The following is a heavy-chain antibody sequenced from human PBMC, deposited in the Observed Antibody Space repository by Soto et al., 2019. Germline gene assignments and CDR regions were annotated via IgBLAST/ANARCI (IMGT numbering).Heavy chain of an antibody. CDR3: TTQAPPRLCGGDCYIDY. J-gene: IGHJ4*02. V-gene: IGHV3-15*01. CDR1: GFTFSNAW. CDR2: IKSKTDGGTT. D-gene: IGHD2-21*01. Sequence: EVQLVESGGGLVKPGGSLRLSCAASGFTFSNAWMSWVRQAPGKGLEWVGRIKSKTDGGTTDYAAPVKGRFTISRDDSKNTLYLQMNSLKTEDTAVYYCTTQAPPRLCGGDCYIDYWGQGTLVTVSS.